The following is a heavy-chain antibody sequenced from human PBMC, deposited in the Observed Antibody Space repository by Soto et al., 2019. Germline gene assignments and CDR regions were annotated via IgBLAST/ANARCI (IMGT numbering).Heavy chain of an antibody. J-gene: IGHJ5*02. Sequence: SVKVSCKVSGGTFSSYAISWVRQAPGQGLEWMGGIIPIFGTANYAQKFQGRVTITADKSTSTAYMELSSLRSEDTAVYYCARDRYRVVPAAIGYNWFDPWGQGTLVTVSS. V-gene: IGHV1-69*06. D-gene: IGHD2-2*01. CDR2: IIPIFGTA. CDR1: GGTFSSYA. CDR3: ARDRYRVVPAAIGYNWFDP.